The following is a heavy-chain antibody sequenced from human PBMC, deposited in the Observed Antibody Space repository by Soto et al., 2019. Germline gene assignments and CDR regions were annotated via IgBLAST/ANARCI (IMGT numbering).Heavy chain of an antibody. Sequence: PGGSLRLSCAASGFTFSSYAMSWVRQAPGKGLEWVSAISGSGGSTYYADSVKGRFTISRDNSKNTLYLQTNSLRAEDTAVYYCAKAPLITIFGVVYYYYYMDVWGKGTTVTVSS. CDR2: ISGSGGST. V-gene: IGHV3-23*01. CDR3: AKAPLITIFGVVYYYYYMDV. J-gene: IGHJ6*03. D-gene: IGHD3-3*01. CDR1: GFTFSSYA.